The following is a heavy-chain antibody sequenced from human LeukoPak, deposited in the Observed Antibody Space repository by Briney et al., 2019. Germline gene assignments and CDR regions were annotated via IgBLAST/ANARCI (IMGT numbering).Heavy chain of an antibody. D-gene: IGHD3-3*01. CDR1: GDSISNRNYS. CDR3: ARVVYRDFSDFWFDP. Sequence: SETLSLTCTVSGDSISNRNYSWSWIRQHPGKGLEWIGYTSYSGTSYYNSSLQSRLSISMDTSNNRFSLDLRSVTAADTAVYFCARVVYRDFSDFWFDPWGQGTLVTVSS. J-gene: IGHJ5*02. V-gene: IGHV4-31*03. CDR2: TSYSGTS.